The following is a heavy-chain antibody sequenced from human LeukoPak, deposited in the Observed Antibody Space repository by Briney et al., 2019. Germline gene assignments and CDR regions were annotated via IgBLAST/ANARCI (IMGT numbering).Heavy chain of an antibody. CDR1: GYMLSTSY. V-gene: IGHV1-46*01. Sequence: GASVKVSCKASGYMLSTSYMHWVRQAPGQGLEWMGVINTSDGGTSYAQMFQGRVTMTRDTSTTTVYMELSSPRSEDTAIYYCARDDGYCGGDCYSGVDYWGQGTLVTVSS. D-gene: IGHD2-21*02. CDR2: INTSDGGT. J-gene: IGHJ4*02. CDR3: ARDDGYCGGDCYSGVDY.